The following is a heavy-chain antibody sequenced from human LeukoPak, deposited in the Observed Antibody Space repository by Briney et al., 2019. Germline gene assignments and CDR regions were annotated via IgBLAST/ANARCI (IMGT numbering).Heavy chain of an antibody. J-gene: IGHJ4*02. CDR3: AKSPKDSGYYEPIDY. D-gene: IGHD3-22*01. Sequence: WIRQPPGKGLEWVSGINWNSGSIDYADSVKGRFTISRDNAKNSLYLQMNSLRAEDTALYYCAKSPKDSGYYEPIDYWGQGTLVTVSS. V-gene: IGHV3-9*01. CDR2: INWNSGSI.